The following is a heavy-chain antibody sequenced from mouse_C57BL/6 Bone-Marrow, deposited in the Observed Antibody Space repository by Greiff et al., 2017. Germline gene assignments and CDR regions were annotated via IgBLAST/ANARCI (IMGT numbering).Heavy chain of an antibody. CDR1: GYTFTSYC. D-gene: IGHD2-2*01. Sequence: QVQLQQPGAELVKPGASVKMSCKASGYTFTSYCITWVKQRPGQGLEWIGDIYPGSGSTKYNEKFKSKATLTVDTSSSTAYMQLSSLTSEDSAVYYCAKRGVPYGYDDAMDFWGQGTSVTVSS. V-gene: IGHV1-55*01. CDR3: AKRGVPYGYDDAMDF. J-gene: IGHJ4*01. CDR2: IYPGSGST.